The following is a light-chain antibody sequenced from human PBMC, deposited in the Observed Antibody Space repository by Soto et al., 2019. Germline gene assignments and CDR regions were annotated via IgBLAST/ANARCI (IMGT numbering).Light chain of an antibody. CDR2: GVS. Sequence: EIVMTQSPATLSVSPGERATLFCRASQSVSRNLAWHQQKPGQAPRLLIYGVSTRATGVPARFSGSGSGTEFTLTISSLQSEDFAVYYCQQYNYWPPWTFGQGTKVEIK. J-gene: IGKJ1*01. V-gene: IGKV3-15*01. CDR3: QQYNYWPPWT. CDR1: QSVSRN.